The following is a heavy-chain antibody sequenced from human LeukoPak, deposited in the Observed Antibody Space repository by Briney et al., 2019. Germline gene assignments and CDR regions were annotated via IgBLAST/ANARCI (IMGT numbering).Heavy chain of an antibody. Sequence: GASVKVSCKASGYTFIDYYIHWVRQAPGQGLEWMGWINPSSGDTNYSQQFQGRVTMTRDTSISTAYMEFSRLRSEDTAVYYCAREIRGERIGYWGQGTLVTVSS. CDR2: INPSSGDT. D-gene: IGHD3-10*01. J-gene: IGHJ4*02. CDR1: GYTFIDYY. CDR3: AREIRGERIGY. V-gene: IGHV1-2*02.